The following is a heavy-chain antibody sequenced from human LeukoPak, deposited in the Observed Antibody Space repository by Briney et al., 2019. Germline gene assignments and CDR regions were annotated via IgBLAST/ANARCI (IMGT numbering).Heavy chain of an antibody. Sequence: PSETLSLTCTVSGGSISTFYWHWIRQPPGKGLEWVGRIYFSGSTNYNPSLKSRVTISVDTSKNQLSLKLSSVTAADTAVYYCARDKVVVVPAARDYYYYYMDVWGKGTTVTVCS. CDR1: GGSISTFY. CDR3: ARDKVVVVPAARDYYYYYMDV. CDR2: IYFSGST. V-gene: IGHV4-59*01. D-gene: IGHD2-2*01. J-gene: IGHJ6*03.